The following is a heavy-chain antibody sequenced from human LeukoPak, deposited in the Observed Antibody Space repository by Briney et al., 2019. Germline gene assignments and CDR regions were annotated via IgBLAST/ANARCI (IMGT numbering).Heavy chain of an antibody. CDR2: IYYIGTT. V-gene: IGHV4-59*01. J-gene: IGHJ4*02. CDR3: ARGGFESCSAGSCLLGNY. CDR1: RGSISPYY. Sequence: SSETLSLTCTVSRGSISPYYWSWIRQSPGKGLEWIGYIYYIGTTNCNPSLQSRVTMSVDTSTNQFTLNLASVTAADTAVYYCARGGFESCSAGSCLLGNYWGQGILVAVSS. D-gene: IGHD2-15*01.